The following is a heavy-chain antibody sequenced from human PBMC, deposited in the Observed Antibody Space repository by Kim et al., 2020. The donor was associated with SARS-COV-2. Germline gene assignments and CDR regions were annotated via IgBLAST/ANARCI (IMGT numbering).Heavy chain of an antibody. CDR3: ARHVHVTTVVTPETNYYYYYGIYV. CDR1: GGSISSYY. Sequence: SETLSLTCTVSGGSISSYYWSWIRQPPGKGLEWIGYIYYSGSTNYNPSLKSRVTISVDTSKNQFSLKLSSVTAADTAVYYCARHVHVTTVVTPETNYYYYYGIYVRGQGTTVTVS. J-gene: IGHJ6*02. D-gene: IGHD4-17*01. V-gene: IGHV4-59*08. CDR2: IYYSGST.